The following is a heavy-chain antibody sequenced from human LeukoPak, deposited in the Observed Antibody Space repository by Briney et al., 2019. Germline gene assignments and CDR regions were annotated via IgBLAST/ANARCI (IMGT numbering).Heavy chain of an antibody. D-gene: IGHD1-26*01. CDR3: AKGRTLVGGSTRSYDH. J-gene: IGHJ4*02. Sequence: SCKASGFTFSSYSMSWVRQASGKGLEWVSVISGNGGDTFYADSVKGRFTISRDNSKDMLYLQMNSLRVEDTAVYYCAKGRTLVGGSTRSYDHWGQGTLVTVSS. CDR2: ISGNGGDT. V-gene: IGHV3-23*01. CDR1: GFTFSSYS.